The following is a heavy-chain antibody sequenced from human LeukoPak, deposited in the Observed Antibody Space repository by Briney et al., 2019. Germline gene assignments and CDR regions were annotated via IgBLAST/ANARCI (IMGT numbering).Heavy chain of an antibody. Sequence: GASVKVSCKASGYTFTSYDINWVRQATGQGLEWMGWMNPNSGNTGYAQKFQGRVTITRNTSISTAYMELSSLRSEDTAAYYCAREGELLGFDYWGQGTLVTVSS. J-gene: IGHJ4*02. CDR1: GYTFTSYD. V-gene: IGHV1-8*03. CDR2: MNPNSGNT. CDR3: AREGELLGFDY. D-gene: IGHD3-10*01.